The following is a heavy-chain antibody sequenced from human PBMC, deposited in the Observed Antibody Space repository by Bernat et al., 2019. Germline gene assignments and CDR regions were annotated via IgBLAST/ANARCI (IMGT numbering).Heavy chain of an antibody. Sequence: QVQLVESGGGVVQPGRSLRLSCAASGFTFSSYAMHWVRQAPGKGLEWVAVISYDGSNKYYADSVKGRFTISRDNSKNTLYLQMNSLRAEDTAVYYCAKDPGYYDFWSGYYLDWGQGTLVTVSS. D-gene: IGHD3-3*01. CDR2: ISYDGSNK. J-gene: IGHJ4*02. CDR1: GFTFSSYA. V-gene: IGHV3-30*01. CDR3: AKDPGYYDFWSGYYLD.